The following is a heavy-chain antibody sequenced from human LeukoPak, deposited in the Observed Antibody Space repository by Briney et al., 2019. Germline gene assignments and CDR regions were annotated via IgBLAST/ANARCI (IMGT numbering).Heavy chain of an antibody. CDR2: ISDSGST. CDR1: GVSISSYY. J-gene: IGHJ4*02. D-gene: IGHD6-19*01. Sequence: SSETLSLTCTVSGVSISSYYWSWIGQPPGKGLEWIGYISDSGSTNCNPSLKSRVTISVDTSKNQFSLKLSSVTAADTAVYYCARLRTTAVMFDSWGQGTLVTVSS. CDR3: ARLRTTAVMFDS. V-gene: IGHV4-59*08.